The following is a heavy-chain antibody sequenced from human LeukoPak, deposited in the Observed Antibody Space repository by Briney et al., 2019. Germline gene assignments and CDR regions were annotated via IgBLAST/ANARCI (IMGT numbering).Heavy chain of an antibody. D-gene: IGHD2-2*02. Sequence: PSETLSLTCAVYGGPFSGYYWSWIRQPPGKGLEWIGEINHSGSTNYNPSLKSRVTISVDTSKNQFSLKLSSVTAADTAVYYCARGRRFALLYGGYFDYWGQGTLVTVSS. CDR3: ARGRRFALLYGGYFDY. V-gene: IGHV4-34*01. CDR2: INHSGST. CDR1: GGPFSGYY. J-gene: IGHJ4*02.